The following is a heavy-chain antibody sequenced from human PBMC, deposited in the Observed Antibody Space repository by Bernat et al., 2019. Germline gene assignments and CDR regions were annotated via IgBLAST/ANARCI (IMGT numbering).Heavy chain of an antibody. V-gene: IGHV3-30-3*01. CDR2: ISYDGSNK. J-gene: IGHJ4*02. D-gene: IGHD3-22*01. Sequence: QVQLVESGGGVVQPGRSLRLSCAASGFTFSSYAMHWVRQAPGKGREGGAVISYDGSNKYYADAGKGRFTISRDNSTNTLYLQMNSLRAEDTAVYYCARGGYYYDPTNDYWGQGTLVTVSS. CDR3: ARGGYYYDPTNDY. CDR1: GFTFSSYA.